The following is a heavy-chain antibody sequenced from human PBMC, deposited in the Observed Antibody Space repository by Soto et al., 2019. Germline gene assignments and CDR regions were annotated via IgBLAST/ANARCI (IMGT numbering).Heavy chain of an antibody. CDR2: IYPGDSDT. V-gene: IGHV5-51*01. D-gene: IGHD6-13*01. CDR3: ARCLNTPTEAADY. J-gene: IGHJ4*02. Sequence: GGSLRLSCKGSGYSFTSYWIGWVRQMPGKGLEWVGIIYPGDSDTRYSPSFQGQVTISADKSISTAYLQWRSLKASDTAMYYCARCLNTPTEAADYWGQGTLVTVSS. CDR1: GYSFTSYW.